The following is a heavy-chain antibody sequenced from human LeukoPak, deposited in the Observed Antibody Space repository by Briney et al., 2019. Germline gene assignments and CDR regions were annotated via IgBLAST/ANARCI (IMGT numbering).Heavy chain of an antibody. D-gene: IGHD7-27*01. Sequence: SETLSLTCTVSGGSINSYYWSWIRQPPGEGLEWIGYIWYSGSTNYNPSLKTRVTISVDASKNQFSLRLTSVTAADTAVYYCARGTLGPWSFDLWGRGTLVTVSS. CDR3: ARGTLGPWSFDL. CDR1: GGSINSYY. CDR2: IWYSGST. J-gene: IGHJ2*01. V-gene: IGHV4-59*01.